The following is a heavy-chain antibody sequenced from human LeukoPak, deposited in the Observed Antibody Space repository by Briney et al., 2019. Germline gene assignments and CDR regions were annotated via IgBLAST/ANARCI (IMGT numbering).Heavy chain of an antibody. Sequence: GGSLRLSCAASGFTVSSNYMSWVRQAPGKGLEWVSVIYSDGSTYYADSMKGRFTISRDNSKNTLYLQMSNLRAEDTAVYYCARQHPCYYSIDYWGQGTLVTVSS. CDR1: GFTVSSNY. J-gene: IGHJ4*02. V-gene: IGHV3-53*01. D-gene: IGHD3-22*01. CDR2: IYSDGST. CDR3: ARQHPCYYSIDY.